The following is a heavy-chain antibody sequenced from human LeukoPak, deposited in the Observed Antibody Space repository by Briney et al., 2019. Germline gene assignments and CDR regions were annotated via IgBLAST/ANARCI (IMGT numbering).Heavy chain of an antibody. Sequence: PGRSLRLSCAASGFTFSSYGMHWVRQAPGKGLEWVAVIWYDGSNKYYADSVKGRFTISRDNSKNTLYLQMNSLRAEDTAVYYCARNPAQLPGGFDPWGQGTLVTVSS. CDR2: IWYDGSNK. CDR1: GFTFSSYG. J-gene: IGHJ5*02. D-gene: IGHD2-2*01. CDR3: ARNPAQLPGGFDP. V-gene: IGHV3-33*01.